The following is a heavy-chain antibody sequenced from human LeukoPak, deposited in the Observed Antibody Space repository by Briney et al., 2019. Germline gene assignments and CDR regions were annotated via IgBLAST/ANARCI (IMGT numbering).Heavy chain of an antibody. D-gene: IGHD6-13*01. V-gene: IGHV4-59*01. CDR2: IYYSGST. CDR1: GGSISSYY. CDR3: ARVGRSRFRPGAFDI. Sequence: PSETLSLTCTVSGGSISSYYWSWIRQPPGKGLEWIGYIYYSGSTNYNPSLKSRVTISVDTSKNQFSLKLSSVTAADTAVYYCARVGRSRFRPGAFDIWGQGTMVTVSS. J-gene: IGHJ3*02.